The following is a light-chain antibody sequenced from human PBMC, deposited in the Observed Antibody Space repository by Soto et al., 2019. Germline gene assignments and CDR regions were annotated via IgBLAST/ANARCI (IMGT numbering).Light chain of an antibody. Sequence: DIQMTQSPSTLSASVGDRVTITCRASQSISSWLAWYQQKPGKAPKLLIYKASNLESGVPSRFSGRGSGTEFTLTISSLQPDDFATYYCQQYDSFPLTFGGGTKVEI. CDR2: KAS. J-gene: IGKJ4*01. V-gene: IGKV1-5*03. CDR3: QQYDSFPLT. CDR1: QSISSW.